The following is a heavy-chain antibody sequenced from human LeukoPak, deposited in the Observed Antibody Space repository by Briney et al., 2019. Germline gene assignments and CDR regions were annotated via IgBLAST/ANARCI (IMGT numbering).Heavy chain of an antibody. D-gene: IGHD6-19*01. CDR1: GGTFSSYA. V-gene: IGHV1-69*05. J-gene: IGHJ6*03. CDR2: IIPIFGTA. Sequence: SVKVSCKASGGTFSSYAISWVRQAPGQGLEWMGGIIPIFGTANYAQKFQGRVTITTDESTSTAYMELSSLRSEDTAVYYCARDTPPGAVADPDYYYYYMDVWGKGTTVTVSS. CDR3: ARDTPPGAVADPDYYYYYMDV.